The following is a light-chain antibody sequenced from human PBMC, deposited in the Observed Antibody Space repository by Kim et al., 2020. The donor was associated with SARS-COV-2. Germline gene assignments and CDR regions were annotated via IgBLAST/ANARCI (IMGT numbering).Light chain of an antibody. CDR2: LGS. Sequence: PASFICWSSRSLLQSSGYNYLDGYLQKPGQPPQLLIYLGSNRAAGVPDRCSGSGAGTDYTLKISRVEAEDVGVYYCRQALQTPGTFGPGTKVDIK. J-gene: IGKJ3*01. CDR3: RQALQTPGT. V-gene: IGKV2-28*01. CDR1: RSLLQSSGYNY.